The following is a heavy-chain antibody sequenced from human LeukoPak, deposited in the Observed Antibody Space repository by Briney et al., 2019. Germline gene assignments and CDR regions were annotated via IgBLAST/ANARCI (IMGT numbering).Heavy chain of an antibody. J-gene: IGHJ4*02. Sequence: PGGSLRLSCAASGFTFSSYAMSWVRQAPGKGLEWVSAISGSGGSTYYADSVKGRFTISRDNSKNTLYLQMNSLRAEDTAVYYCTTTPRRWVSGSYSSDYWGQGTLVTVSS. CDR2: ISGSGGST. CDR3: TTTPRRWVSGSYSSDY. CDR1: GFTFSSYA. D-gene: IGHD1-26*01. V-gene: IGHV3-23*01.